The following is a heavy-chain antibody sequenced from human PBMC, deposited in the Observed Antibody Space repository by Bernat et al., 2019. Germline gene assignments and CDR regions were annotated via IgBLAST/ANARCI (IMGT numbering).Heavy chain of an antibody. D-gene: IGHD6-19*01. CDR2: ISYDGSNK. CDR3: ARVPAAYSSGWYGAFDY. Sequence: QVQLVESGGGVVQPGRSLRLSCAASGFTFSSYGTHWVRQAPGKGLEWVAVISYDGSNKYYADSVKGRFTISRDNSKNTLYLQMNSLRSEDTAVYYCARVPAAYSSGWYGAFDYWGQGTLVTVSS. CDR1: GFTFSSYG. V-gene: IGHV3-30*03. J-gene: IGHJ4*02.